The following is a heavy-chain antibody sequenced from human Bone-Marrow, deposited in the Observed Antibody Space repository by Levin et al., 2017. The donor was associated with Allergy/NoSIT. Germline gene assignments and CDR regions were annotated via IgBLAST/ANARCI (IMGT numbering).Heavy chain of an antibody. V-gene: IGHV4-30-2*01. D-gene: IGHD1-1*01. CDR1: GGSIINGGYS. J-gene: IGHJ4*02. Sequence: SETLSLTCAVSGGSIINGGYSWNWIRQPPGKGLEWIGYIYHTGSTYYNPSLKSRVTISVDMSENQFSLKLSSATAADTAVYDCARANDGALDYWGQGTLVTVSS. CDR3: ARANDGALDY. CDR2: IYHTGST.